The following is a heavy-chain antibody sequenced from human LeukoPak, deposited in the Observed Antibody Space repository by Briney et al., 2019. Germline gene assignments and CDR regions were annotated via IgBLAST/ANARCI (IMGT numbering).Heavy chain of an antibody. J-gene: IGHJ4*02. CDR1: GGTFSSYA. CDR2: IIPIFGTA. V-gene: IGHV1-69*06. Sequence: ASVKVSCKASGGTFSSYAISWVRQAPGQGLEWMGGIIPIFGTANYAQKFQGRVTITADKSTSTAYMELSSLRSEDTAVYYCARPQEEDGYNYNWAFDYWGQGTLVTVSS. D-gene: IGHD5-24*01. CDR3: ARPQEEDGYNYNWAFDY.